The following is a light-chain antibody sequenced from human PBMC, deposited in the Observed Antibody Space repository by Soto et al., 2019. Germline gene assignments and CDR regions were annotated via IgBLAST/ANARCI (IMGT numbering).Light chain of an antibody. CDR3: QQSYNTPPT. CDR2: AAS. CDR1: QSISNY. V-gene: IGKV1-39*01. Sequence: DIQMNRPPPALPASGGDQVTMTCRASQSISNYLAWYQQKPGKAPKLLIYAASSLQSGVPSRFSGSGSGTDFTLTISSLQPEDFATYYCQQSYNTPPTFGQGTKVDIK. J-gene: IGKJ1*01.